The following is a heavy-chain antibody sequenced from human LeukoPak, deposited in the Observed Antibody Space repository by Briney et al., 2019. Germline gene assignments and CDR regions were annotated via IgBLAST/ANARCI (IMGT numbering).Heavy chain of an antibody. Sequence: SETLSLTCAVYGGSFSGYYWSWIRQPPGKGLEWIGDISHSGSTKYNPSLKSRVTVSVDTSKKQFSLKLSSVTAADTAVYYCANLISTGWFDPWGQGILVTVSS. D-gene: IGHD4-17*01. J-gene: IGHJ5*02. CDR3: ANLISTGWFDP. CDR1: GGSFSGYY. V-gene: IGHV4-34*01. CDR2: ISHSGST.